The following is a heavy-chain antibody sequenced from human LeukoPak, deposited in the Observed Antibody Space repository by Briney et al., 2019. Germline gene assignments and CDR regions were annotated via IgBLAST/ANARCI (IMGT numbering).Heavy chain of an antibody. D-gene: IGHD4-17*01. CDR2: IYYSGST. J-gene: IGHJ3*02. Sequence: SETLSVTCTVSGGSISSYYWSWIRQPPGKGLEWIGYIYYSGSTNYNPSLKSRVTISVDTSKNQFSLKLSSVTAADTAVYYCARDLYGDYGARDAFDIWGQGTLVTVSS. V-gene: IGHV4-59*01. CDR3: ARDLYGDYGARDAFDI. CDR1: GGSISSYY.